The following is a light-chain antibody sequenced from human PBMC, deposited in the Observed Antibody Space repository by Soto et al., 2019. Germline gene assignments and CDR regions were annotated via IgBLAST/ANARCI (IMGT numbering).Light chain of an antibody. J-gene: IGLJ2*01. CDR1: SGDVGRYDH. Sequence: QSALTQPPSASGSPGQSVTISCTGTSGDVGRYDHVCWYQQRPGRAPQLMIYEVVKRPSGVPDRFSGSKSGNTASLTVSGLQAEDGADYYCTSYDANHKLVFGGGPKLT. CDR3: TSYDANHKLV. V-gene: IGLV2-8*01. CDR2: EVV.